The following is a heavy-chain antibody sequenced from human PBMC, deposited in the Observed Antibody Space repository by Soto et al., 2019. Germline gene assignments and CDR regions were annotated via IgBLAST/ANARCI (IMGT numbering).Heavy chain of an antibody. V-gene: IGHV1-2*04. CDR1: GYTFTGYY. J-gene: IGHJ4*02. D-gene: IGHD3-22*01. CDR3: ARARPWGSSGYPYFDY. CDR2: INPNSGGT. Sequence: SVKVSCKASGYTFTGYYMHWLRQAPGQGLEWMGWINPNSGGTNYAQKFQGWVTMTRDTSISTAYMELSRLRSDDTAVYYCARARPWGSSGYPYFDYWGKGTLVTVSS.